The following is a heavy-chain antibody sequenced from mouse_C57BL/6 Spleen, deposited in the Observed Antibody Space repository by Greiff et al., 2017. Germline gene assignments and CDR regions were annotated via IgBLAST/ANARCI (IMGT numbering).Heavy chain of an antibody. CDR3: ARALITTVVAYYFDY. CDR1: GFTFSSYG. V-gene: IGHV5-6*01. D-gene: IGHD1-1*01. CDR2: ISSGGSYT. J-gene: IGHJ2*01. Sequence: EVKLVESGGDLVKPGGSLKLSCAASGFTFSSYGMSWVRQTPDKRLEWVATISSGGSYTYYPDSVKGRFTISRDNAKNTLYLQMSSLESEDTAMYYCARALITTVVAYYFDYWGQGTTLTVSS.